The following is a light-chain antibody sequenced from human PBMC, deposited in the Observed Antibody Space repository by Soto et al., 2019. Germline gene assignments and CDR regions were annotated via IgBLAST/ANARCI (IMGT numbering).Light chain of an antibody. J-gene: IGKJ4*01. CDR3: QQRSHGLT. CDR1: QSVSNY. CDR2: DAS. V-gene: IGKV3-11*01. Sequence: DIVLTQSPGTLSLSPGDRATLSCRASQSVSNYVAWYQQRPGQAPRLLIYDASNRATGIPARFSGSGSGTDSTLTISSLEPEDFAVYYCQQRSHGLTFGGGTKVDI.